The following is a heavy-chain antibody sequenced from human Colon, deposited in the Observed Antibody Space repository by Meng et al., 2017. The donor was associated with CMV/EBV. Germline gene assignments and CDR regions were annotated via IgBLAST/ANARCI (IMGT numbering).Heavy chain of an antibody. J-gene: IGHJ4*02. CDR2: TYYRSKWYN. D-gene: IGHD5-12*01. CDR3: TRNRGYDFDL. Sequence: QVQLQQSGPGLVKPSQTLSTTCAISGDSVSTNIDAWNWVRQSPSRGLEWLGRTYYRSKWYNDCAVSMRSRIILNPDTSQNQVSLQLNSVTPEDSGVYYCTRNRGYDFDLWGQGVLVTVSS. V-gene: IGHV6-1*01. CDR1: GDSVSTNIDA.